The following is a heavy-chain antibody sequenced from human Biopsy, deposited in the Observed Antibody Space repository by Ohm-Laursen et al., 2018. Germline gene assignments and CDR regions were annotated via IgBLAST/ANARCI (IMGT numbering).Heavy chain of an antibody. CDR2: IYNSGST. V-gene: IGHV4-59*02. D-gene: IGHD1-7*01. CDR3: ARDYGLELGGLEAFDI. CDR1: GGSASSYL. Sequence: SDTLSLTCSVSGGSASSYLWSWIRQPPGKGLEWIGNIYNSGSTSYNPSLESRVTMSVVTSKNQFSLKVTSMTAADTALYYCARDYGLELGGLEAFDIWGQGTMVTVSS. J-gene: IGHJ3*02.